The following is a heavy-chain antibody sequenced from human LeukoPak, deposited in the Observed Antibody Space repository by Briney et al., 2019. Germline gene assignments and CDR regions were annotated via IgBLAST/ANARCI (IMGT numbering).Heavy chain of an antibody. CDR3: ARDNWGRTDY. Sequence: PGGSLRLSCAASGLTFSSSWMSWVRQAPGKGLEWVANIKQDGSEKYYVDSVKGRFTISRDNAKNSLYLQMNSLRAEDTAVYYCARDNWGRTDYWGQGTLVTVSS. D-gene: IGHD7-27*01. CDR1: GLTFSSSW. CDR2: IKQDGSEK. J-gene: IGHJ4*02. V-gene: IGHV3-7*01.